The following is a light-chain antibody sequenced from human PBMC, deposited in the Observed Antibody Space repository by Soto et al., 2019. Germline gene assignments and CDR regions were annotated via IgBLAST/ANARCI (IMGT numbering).Light chain of an antibody. J-gene: IGKJ1*01. CDR1: QSVSSRS. CDR2: GAS. Sequence: EIVLTQSPGTLSLSPGERATLSCRASQSVSSRSLAWYQQKPGQAPRLLISGASSRAADIPDRFSGSGSGTDFTLTISSLQSEDFAVYYCQQYGSSRTFGQGTKVDIK. CDR3: QQYGSSRT. V-gene: IGKV3-20*01.